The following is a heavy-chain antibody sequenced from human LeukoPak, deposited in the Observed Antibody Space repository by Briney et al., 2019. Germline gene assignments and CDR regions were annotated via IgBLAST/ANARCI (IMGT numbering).Heavy chain of an antibody. CDR3: ARGGILYGMDV. CDR1: RFTFSAYS. D-gene: IGHD6-13*01. CDR2: ISGSGGNT. J-gene: IGHJ6*02. V-gene: IGHV3-23*01. Sequence: PGGSLRLSCAASRFTFSAYSMTWVRQAPGKGLEWVSAISGSGGNTYCADSVKGRFTISRDNSKNTLYLQMNSLRAEDTAAYYCARGGILYGMDVWGQGTTVTVSS.